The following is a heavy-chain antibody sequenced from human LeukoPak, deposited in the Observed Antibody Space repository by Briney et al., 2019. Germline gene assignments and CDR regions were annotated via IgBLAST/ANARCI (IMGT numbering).Heavy chain of an antibody. CDR2: ISGSGGST. V-gene: IGHV3-23*01. D-gene: IGHD3-10*01. Sequence: GGSLRLSCAASGFTFSSYATSWVRQAPGKGLEWVSAISGSGGSTYYADSVKGRFTISRDNSKNTLYLQMNSLRAEDTAVYYCTTSWPKVREGDQWGQGTLVTVS. CDR3: TTSWPKVREGDQ. CDR1: GFTFSSYA. J-gene: IGHJ4*02.